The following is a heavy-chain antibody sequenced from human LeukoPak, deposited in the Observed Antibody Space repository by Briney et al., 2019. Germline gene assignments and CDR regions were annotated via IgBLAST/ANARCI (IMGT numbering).Heavy chain of an antibody. V-gene: IGHV4-59*08. CDR1: GDSISSYY. D-gene: IGHD6-19*01. J-gene: IGHJ4*02. Sequence: PSETLSLTCTVSGDSISSYYWSWIRQPPGKGLEWIGYIHDSGTTNYSPSLKSRVTISVDTSKNQFSLKLSSVAAADTAVYYCARRRGSGSTQVFDDWGQGTLVTVSS. CDR3: ARRRGSGSTQVFDD. CDR2: IHDSGTT.